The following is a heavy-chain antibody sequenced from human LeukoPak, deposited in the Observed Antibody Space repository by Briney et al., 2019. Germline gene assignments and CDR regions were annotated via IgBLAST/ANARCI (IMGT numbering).Heavy chain of an antibody. V-gene: IGHV3-11*04. J-gene: IGHJ6*03. Sequence: GGSLRLSCAASGLIFSDEYMSWIRQAPGKGLEWVSYISNTADFIAYADSVKGRFTISRDNAKNSLYLQMNSMRAEDSAVYFCALQGSPQPNYYYYYMDVWGKGTTVTVSS. CDR1: GLIFSDEY. D-gene: IGHD1-1*01. CDR2: ISNTADFI. CDR3: ALQGSPQPNYYYYYMDV.